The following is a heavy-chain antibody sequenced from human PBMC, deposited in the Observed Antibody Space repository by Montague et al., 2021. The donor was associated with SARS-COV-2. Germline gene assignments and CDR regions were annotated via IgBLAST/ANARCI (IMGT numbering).Heavy chain of an antibody. V-gene: IGHV3-7*01. D-gene: IGHD3-3*01. Sequence: SLRLACAASGFTFSSYWMSWVRQAPGKGLEWEANIKQDGSEKYYVDSVKGRFTISRDNAKNSLYLQMNSLRAEDTAVYYCARDSFWSGYYTDYYGMDVWGQGTTVTVSS. CDR2: IKQDGSEK. CDR1: GFTFSSYW. CDR3: ARDSFWSGYYTDYYGMDV. J-gene: IGHJ6*02.